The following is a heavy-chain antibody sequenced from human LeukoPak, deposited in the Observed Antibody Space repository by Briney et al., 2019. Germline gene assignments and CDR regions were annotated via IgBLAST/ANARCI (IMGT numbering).Heavy chain of an antibody. Sequence: GGSLRLSCAASGFTFSSYWMHWVRQAPGKGLVWVSRINSDGSSTSYADSVKGRFTISRDNAKNTLYLQMNSLRAEDTAVYYCARADGDYDGPSDAFDIWGQGTMVTVSS. CDR1: GFTFSSYW. CDR3: ARADGDYDGPSDAFDI. V-gene: IGHV3-74*01. CDR2: INSDGSST. J-gene: IGHJ3*02. D-gene: IGHD4-17*01.